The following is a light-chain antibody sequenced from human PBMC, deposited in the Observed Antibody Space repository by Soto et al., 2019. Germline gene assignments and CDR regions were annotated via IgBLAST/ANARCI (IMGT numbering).Light chain of an antibody. CDR3: QQRSNWPL. CDR2: GAS. J-gene: IGKJ4*01. Sequence: EIVLTQSPGTLSLSPGEGVTLSCRASQSVSSNYLAWYQQKPGQAPRLLIYGASSRATGIPDRFSGSGSGAEFTLTTSRLEPEDFAVYYCQQRSNWPLFGGGTKVDIK. CDR1: QSVSSNY. V-gene: IGKV3D-20*02.